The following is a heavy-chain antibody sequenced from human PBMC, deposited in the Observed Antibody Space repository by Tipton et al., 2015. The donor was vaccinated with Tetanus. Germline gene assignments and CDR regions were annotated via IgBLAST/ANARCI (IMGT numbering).Heavy chain of an antibody. CDR2: ISDSTDYI. CDR1: RFTFSHYS. V-gene: IGHV3-21*04. CDR3: VRDAPNWGKYDY. D-gene: IGHD7-27*01. J-gene: IGHJ4*02. Sequence: GSLRLSCAAFRFTFSHYSMTWVRQAPGKGLEWVSSISDSTDYIYYADSVKGRFTISRDNARNSLYLQMDSLRAEDTAVYYCVRDAPNWGKYDYWGQGALVTVSS.